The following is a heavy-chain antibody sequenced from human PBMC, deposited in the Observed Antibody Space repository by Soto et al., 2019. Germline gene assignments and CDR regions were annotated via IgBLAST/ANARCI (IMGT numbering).Heavy chain of an antibody. CDR3: ARTARKHYSYYGMDV. V-gene: IGHV5-10-1*01. D-gene: IGHD6-6*01. Sequence: GESLKISCKGSGYSFTSYWISWVRQMRGKGLEWMGRIAPSDSYTNYSPSFQGHVTISADKTISTAYLQWSSLKASDTAMYYCARTARKHYSYYGMDVWGQGTTVTVSS. CDR2: IAPSDSYT. CDR1: GYSFTSYW. J-gene: IGHJ6*02.